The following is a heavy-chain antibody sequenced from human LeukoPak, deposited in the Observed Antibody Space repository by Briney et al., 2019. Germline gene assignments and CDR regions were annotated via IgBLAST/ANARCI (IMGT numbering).Heavy chain of an antibody. CDR3: AREYQLLGYYYGMDV. J-gene: IGHJ6*04. CDR2: ISGSGGST. Sequence: GGSLRLSCAASGFTFSSYAMSWVRQAPGKGLEWVSAISGSGGSTYYADSVKGRFTISRDNAKNSLYLQMNSLRAEDTAVYYCAREYQLLGYYYGMDVWGKGTTVTVPS. D-gene: IGHD2-2*01. V-gene: IGHV3-23*01. CDR1: GFTFSSYA.